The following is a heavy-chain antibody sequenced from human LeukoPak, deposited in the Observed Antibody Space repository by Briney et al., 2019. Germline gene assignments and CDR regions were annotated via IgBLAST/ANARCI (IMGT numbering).Heavy chain of an antibody. V-gene: IGHV3-48*01. CDR3: AREYCSSTSCLYDY. D-gene: IGHD2-2*01. Sequence: GGSLRLSCAASGFTFSSYSMNWVRPAPGKGLEWVSYISSSSSTIYYADSVKGRFTISRDKAKNSLYLQMNSLRAEDTAVYYCAREYCSSTSCLYDYWGQGTLVTVSS. J-gene: IGHJ4*02. CDR1: GFTFSSYS. CDR2: ISSSSSTI.